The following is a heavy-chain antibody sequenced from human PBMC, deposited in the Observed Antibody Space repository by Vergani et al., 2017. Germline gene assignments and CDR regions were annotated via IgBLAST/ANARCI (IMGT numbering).Heavy chain of an antibody. J-gene: IGHJ4*02. CDR1: GYTFTSYG. D-gene: IGHD6-19*01. V-gene: IGHV1-18*01. Sequence: QVQLVQSGAEVKKPGASVKVSCKASGYTFTSYGISWVRQAPGQGLEWVGVISPDGFSTFYAQKFQGRVTITRDTSTSSVYVEVTSLRSDDTAVYYWAREPLLAGFFDYWGQGTLVTVSS. CDR2: ISPDGFST. CDR3: AREPLLAGFFDY.